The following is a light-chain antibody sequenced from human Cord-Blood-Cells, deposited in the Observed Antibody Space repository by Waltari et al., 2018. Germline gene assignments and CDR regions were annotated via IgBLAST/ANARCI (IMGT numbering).Light chain of an antibody. V-gene: IGLV2-11*01. CDR3: CSYAGSYTFVV. Sequence: QSALTQPRSVSGSPGQSVTISCTGTSSDVGGYYYVSWYQQHPGKAPKLMIYDVSKRPSGVPDRFSGSKSGNTASLTISGLQADDEAYYYCCSYAGSYTFVVFVGGTKLTVL. J-gene: IGLJ2*01. CDR2: DVS. CDR1: SSDVGGYYY.